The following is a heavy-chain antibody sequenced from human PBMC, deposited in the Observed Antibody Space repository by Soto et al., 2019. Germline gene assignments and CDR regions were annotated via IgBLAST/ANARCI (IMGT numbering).Heavy chain of an antibody. CDR1: GYSFTSYG. V-gene: IGHV1-18*01. Sequence: ASGKGSCKASGYSFTSYGMSWVRQAPGQGLEWMGWISAYNGNTNYAQKLQGRVTMTTDTSTSTAYMELRSLRSDDTAVYYCATDLGIAARQTKNYYYYYMDVWG. D-gene: IGHD6-6*01. CDR2: ISAYNGNT. J-gene: IGHJ6*03. CDR3: ATDLGIAARQTKNYYYYYMDV.